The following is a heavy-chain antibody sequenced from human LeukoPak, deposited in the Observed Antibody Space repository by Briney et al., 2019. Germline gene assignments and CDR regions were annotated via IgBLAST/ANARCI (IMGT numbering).Heavy chain of an antibody. V-gene: IGHV1-2*02. D-gene: IGHD2-2*01. J-gene: IGHJ6*02. CDR3: ARGCSSTSCYARPVGMDV. Sequence: ASVKVSCKASGYTFTGYYMHWVRQAPGQGLEWMGWINPNSGGTNYAQKLQGRVTMTTDTSTSTAYMELRSLRSDDTAVYYCARGCSSTSCYARPVGMDVWGQGTTVTVSS. CDR1: GYTFTGYY. CDR2: INPNSGGT.